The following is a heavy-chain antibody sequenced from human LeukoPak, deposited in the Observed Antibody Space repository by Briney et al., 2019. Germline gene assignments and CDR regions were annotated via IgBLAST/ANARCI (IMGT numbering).Heavy chain of an antibody. Sequence: SETLSLTCDVSDYSISSGYYWGWIRQPPGKGLEWIGSIYHSGSTHYNPSLKSRVTISVDTSKNQLSLKLASVTAADTAVYHCARGMTYWKGDWFDPLGPGNPGHRLL. D-gene: IGHD1-1*01. CDR2: IYHSGST. V-gene: IGHV4-38-2*01. CDR1: DYSISSGYY. CDR3: ARGMTYWKGDWFDP. J-gene: IGHJ5*02.